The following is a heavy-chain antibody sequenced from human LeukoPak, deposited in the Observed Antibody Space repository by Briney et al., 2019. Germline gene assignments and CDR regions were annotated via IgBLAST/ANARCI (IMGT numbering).Heavy chain of an antibody. CDR1: GHTFTSYG. Sequence: ASVKVSCKASGHTFTSYGISWVRQAPGQGLEWMGWISAYNGNTNYAQKLQGRVTMTTDTSTSTAYMELRSLRSDDTAVYYCARDRYYDFWSGTNAIFDYWGQGTLVTVSS. V-gene: IGHV1-18*01. CDR2: ISAYNGNT. D-gene: IGHD3-3*01. J-gene: IGHJ4*02. CDR3: ARDRYYDFWSGTNAIFDY.